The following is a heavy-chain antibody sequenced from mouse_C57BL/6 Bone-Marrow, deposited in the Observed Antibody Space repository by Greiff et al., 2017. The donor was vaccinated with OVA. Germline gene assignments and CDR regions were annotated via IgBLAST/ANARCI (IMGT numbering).Heavy chain of an antibody. D-gene: IGHD3-3*01. CDR2: IDPKSGGT. V-gene: IGHV1-72*01. CDR1: GYTFTSYW. CDR3: ARWGWVAIDY. Sequence: QVQLQQPGAELVKPGASVKLSCKASGYTFTSYWMHWVKQRPGRGLEWIGRIDPKSGGTKYNEKFKSKATLTVDKPSSTAYMQLSSLTSEDSAVYYCARWGWVAIDYWGQGTSVTVSS. J-gene: IGHJ4*01.